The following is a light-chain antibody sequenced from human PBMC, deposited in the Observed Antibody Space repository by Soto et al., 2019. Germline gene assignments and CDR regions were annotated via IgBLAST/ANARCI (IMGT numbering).Light chain of an antibody. CDR3: QQYTNWPPYT. CDR2: GAS. CDR1: QSVSSN. Sequence: DIVMTQSPATLSVSPGERATLSGRASQSVSSNLAWYQQKPGQAPRLLLYGASTRATGIPARFSGSWSVTEFPLTISSLQSEDFAVSYCQQYTNWPPYTLGQGTKLEIK. J-gene: IGKJ2*01. V-gene: IGKV3-15*01.